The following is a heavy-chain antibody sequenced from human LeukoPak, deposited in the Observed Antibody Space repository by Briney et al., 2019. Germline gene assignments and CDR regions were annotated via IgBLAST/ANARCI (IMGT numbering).Heavy chain of an antibody. CDR2: ISAYNGNT. J-gene: IGHJ4*02. CDR3: ALGGLGVYYFDY. Sequence: ASVKVSCKASGGTFNSYVISWVRQAPGQGLEWMGWISAYNGNTNYAQKLQGRVTMTTDTSTSTAYMELRSLRSDDTAVYYCALGGLGVYYFDYWGQGTLVTVSS. V-gene: IGHV1-18*01. CDR1: GGTFNSYV. D-gene: IGHD2-8*01.